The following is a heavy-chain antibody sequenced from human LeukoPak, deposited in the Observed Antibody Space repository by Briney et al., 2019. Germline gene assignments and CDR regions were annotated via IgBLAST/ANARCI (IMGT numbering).Heavy chain of an antibody. V-gene: IGHV4-59*01. CDR1: GGSISSYY. D-gene: IGHD4-17*01. J-gene: IGHJ4*02. CDR3: ASWRVYGDYLDY. CDR2: IYYSGST. Sequence: TSETLSLTCTVSGGSISSYYWSWIRQPPWKGLEWIWYIYYSGSTNYNPSLKSRVTISVDTSKNQFSLKLSSVTAADTAVYYCASWRVYGDYLDYWGQGTLVTVSS.